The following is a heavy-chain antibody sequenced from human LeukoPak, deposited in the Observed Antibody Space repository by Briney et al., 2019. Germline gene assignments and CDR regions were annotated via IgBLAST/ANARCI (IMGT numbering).Heavy chain of an antibody. CDR2: INTDGSST. J-gene: IGHJ3*02. V-gene: IGHV3-74*01. Sequence: GGSLRLSCAASGFTFSSYWMHWVRQAPGKGLVWVSRINTDGSSTSYADSVKGRFTISRDNAKNTLYLQMNSLRAEDTAVYYCASAQNFWSGFISGSGAFDIWGQGTMVTVSS. CDR3: ASAQNFWSGFISGSGAFDI. CDR1: GFTFSSYW. D-gene: IGHD3-3*01.